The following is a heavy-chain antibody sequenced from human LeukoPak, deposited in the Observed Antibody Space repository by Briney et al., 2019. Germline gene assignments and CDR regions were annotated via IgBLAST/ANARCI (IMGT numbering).Heavy chain of an antibody. J-gene: IGHJ4*02. Sequence: GGSLRLSCAASGFTFSSYWMHWVRQAPGKGLVWVSRINTDGSSTSYADSVKGRFTISRDNAKNTLYLQMNSLRAEDTAVYYCARDQRNIVGATSYFDYWGQGTLVTVSS. V-gene: IGHV3-74*01. D-gene: IGHD1-26*01. CDR1: GFTFSSYW. CDR3: ARDQRNIVGATSYFDY. CDR2: INTDGSST.